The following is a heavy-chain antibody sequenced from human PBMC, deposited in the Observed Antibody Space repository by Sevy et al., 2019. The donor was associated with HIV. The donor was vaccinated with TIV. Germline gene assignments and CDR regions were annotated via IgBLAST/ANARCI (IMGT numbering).Heavy chain of an antibody. D-gene: IGHD3-22*01. Sequence: SETLSLTCTVSGYSISTGYYWGWIRQPPRKGLEWIGNIHQSGSTYYNPSLKSRITISVDTSKNQFSLNLISVTAADTAGYYCARRTYYSDSTAYYFDYWGQGTLVTVSS. J-gene: IGHJ4*02. CDR2: IHQSGST. CDR3: ARRTYYSDSTAYYFDY. V-gene: IGHV4-38-2*02. CDR1: GYSISTGYY.